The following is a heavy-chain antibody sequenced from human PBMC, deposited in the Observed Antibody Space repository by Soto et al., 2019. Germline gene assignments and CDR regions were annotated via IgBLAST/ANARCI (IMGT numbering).Heavy chain of an antibody. V-gene: IGHV4-59*01. Sequence: STCHHPGKRPEWIGYIYYSGSTNYNPSLKSRVTISVDTSKNQFSLKLSSVTAADTAVYYCARDRVQFGETHYHHGMDVWGQGTTVTVSS. D-gene: IGHD3-10*01. CDR2: IYYSGST. J-gene: IGHJ6*02. CDR3: ARDRVQFGETHYHHGMDV.